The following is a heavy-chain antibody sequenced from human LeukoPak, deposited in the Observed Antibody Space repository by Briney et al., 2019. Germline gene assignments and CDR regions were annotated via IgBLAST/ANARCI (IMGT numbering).Heavy chain of an antibody. CDR1: GYTFTSYY. J-gene: IGHJ4*02. V-gene: IGHV1-46*01. CDR2: INPSGGST. CDR3: ARDFGDYLHFDY. Sequence: ASVKVSCKASGYTFTSYYMHWVRQAPGQGLEWMGIINPSGGSTSYAQKFQGRVTLTRDMSTRTVYVELSSLRSEDTAVYYCARDFGDYLHFDYWGQGTLVTVSS. D-gene: IGHD4-17*01.